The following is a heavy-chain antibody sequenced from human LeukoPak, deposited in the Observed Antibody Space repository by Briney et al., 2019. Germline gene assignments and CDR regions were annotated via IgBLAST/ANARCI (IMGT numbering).Heavy chain of an antibody. CDR3: VNGGSYLTK. J-gene: IGHJ4*02. CDR2: IYFTGTT. Sequence: SETLSLTCTVSGGSISSYWSWIRQSPGNGLEWIGYIYFTGTTNYNPSLKSRLTISIDTSRNQFSLKLSSATAADTAIYYCVNGGSYLTKWGQGTLVTVSS. D-gene: IGHD3-10*01. V-gene: IGHV4-59*01. CDR1: GGSISSY.